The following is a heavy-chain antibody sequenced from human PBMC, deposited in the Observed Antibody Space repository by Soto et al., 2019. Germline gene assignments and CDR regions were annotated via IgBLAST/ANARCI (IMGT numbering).Heavy chain of an antibody. Sequence: GGSLRLSCAASGFTFSSYAMRWVRQAPGKGLEWVAVISYDGSNKYYADSVKGRFTISRDNSKNTLYLQLNSLRAEDTAVYYCARELAAAGDYYYGMDVWGQGTTVTVSS. J-gene: IGHJ6*02. V-gene: IGHV3-30-3*01. CDR3: ARELAAAGDYYYGMDV. CDR1: GFTFSSYA. D-gene: IGHD6-13*01. CDR2: ISYDGSNK.